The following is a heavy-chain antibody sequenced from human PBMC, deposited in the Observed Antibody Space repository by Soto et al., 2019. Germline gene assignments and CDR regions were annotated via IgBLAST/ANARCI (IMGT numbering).Heavy chain of an antibody. CDR2: IKQEGSEK. CDR1: GFTFSSYW. J-gene: IGHJ4*02. Sequence: EVQLVESGGGLVQPGGSLRLSCAASGFTFSSYWMSWVRQAPGKGLEWVANIKQEGSEKYYVDSVKGRFTISRDNAKNSLYLQMNSLRAEDTAVYYCARVETYSSSSGPYFDYWGQVTLVTVSS. CDR3: ARVETYSSSSGPYFDY. D-gene: IGHD6-6*01. V-gene: IGHV3-7*03.